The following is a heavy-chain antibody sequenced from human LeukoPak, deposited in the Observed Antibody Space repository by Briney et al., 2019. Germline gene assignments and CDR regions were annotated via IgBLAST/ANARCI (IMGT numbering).Heavy chain of an antibody. D-gene: IGHD6-19*01. V-gene: IGHV4-4*08. CDR3: ARARGQYSSGWYNWFDP. J-gene: IGHJ5*02. CDR2: IYTSGST. CDR1: GGSISSYY. Sequence: KSSETLSLTCTVSGGSISSYYWSWIRQPPGKGLEWIGRIYTSGSTNYNPSLKSRVTISVDTSKNQFSLKLSSVTAADTAVYYCARARGQYSSGWYNWFDPWGQGTLVTVSS.